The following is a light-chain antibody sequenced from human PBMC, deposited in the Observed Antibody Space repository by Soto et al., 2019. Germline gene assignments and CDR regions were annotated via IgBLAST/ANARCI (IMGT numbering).Light chain of an antibody. J-gene: IGKJ5*01. CDR2: DSS. Sequence: EIVLTQSPGTLSLSPGERATLSCRASQSVTNYLAWYQQKPGQAPRLLIYDSSNRTTGIPARFSGSGSGTDITLTISSLEPEDFAVYYCQQRSNWPITFGQGTRLEIK. CDR1: QSVTNY. V-gene: IGKV3-11*01. CDR3: QQRSNWPIT.